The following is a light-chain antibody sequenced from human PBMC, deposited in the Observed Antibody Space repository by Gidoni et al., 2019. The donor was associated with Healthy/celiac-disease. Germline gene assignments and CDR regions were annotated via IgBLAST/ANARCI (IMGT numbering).Light chain of an antibody. J-gene: IGKJ1*01. CDR2: LGS. Sequence: DIVMTQSLLSLPVTPGEPASIACRSSQSLLHSNGYNYLAWYLQKQGQSPQLLIYLGSNRASGVADRISGRGSGTDFTLKISREEAEDVGVYCCMQAIQTPTFGQXTKVEIK. CDR3: MQAIQTPT. CDR1: QSLLHSNGYNY. V-gene: IGKV2-28*01.